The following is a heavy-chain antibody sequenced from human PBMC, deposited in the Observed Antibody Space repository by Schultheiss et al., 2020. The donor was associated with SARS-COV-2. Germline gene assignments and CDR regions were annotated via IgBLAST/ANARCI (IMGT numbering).Heavy chain of an antibody. Sequence: GGSLRLSCAASGFTFSSYAMHWVRQAPGKGLEWVAVISYDGSNKYYADSVKGRFTISRDNPKNTLYLQMNSLRAEDTAVYYCARDYYYDSSGYILDYWGQGTLVTVSS. CDR3: ARDYYYDSSGYILDY. J-gene: IGHJ4*02. V-gene: IGHV3-30*01. D-gene: IGHD3-22*01. CDR1: GFTFSSYA. CDR2: ISYDGSNK.